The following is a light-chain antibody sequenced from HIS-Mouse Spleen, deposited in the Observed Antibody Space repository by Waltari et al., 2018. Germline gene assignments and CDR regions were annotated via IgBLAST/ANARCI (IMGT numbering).Light chain of an antibody. V-gene: IGLV2-23*01. J-gene: IGLJ3*02. CDR3: CSYAGSSTWV. Sequence: QSALTQPASVSGSPGQSITISCTGTRSDVGSYNLCSWYYQHPGKAPKLMIYEGSKRPSGVSNRFSGSKSGNTASLTISGLQAEDEADYYCCSYAGSSTWVFGGGTKLTVL. CDR2: EGS. CDR1: RSDVGSYNL.